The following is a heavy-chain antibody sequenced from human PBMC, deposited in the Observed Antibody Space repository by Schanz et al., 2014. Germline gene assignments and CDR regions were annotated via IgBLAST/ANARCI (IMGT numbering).Heavy chain of an antibody. J-gene: IGHJ4*02. CDR2: ISRDGTTS. CDR3: AKEGSIYWDRSVDY. CDR1: GFTFRNYA. Sequence: VQLLESGGGLVQPGGSLKLSCSASGFTFRNYALSWVRQAPGKGLEWLSYISRDGTTSYYADSVKGRFTISRDNAKSSLHLQMNSLRADDTAVYYCAKEGSIYWDRSVDYWGQGTLVTVSS. V-gene: IGHV3-48*04. D-gene: IGHD1-26*01.